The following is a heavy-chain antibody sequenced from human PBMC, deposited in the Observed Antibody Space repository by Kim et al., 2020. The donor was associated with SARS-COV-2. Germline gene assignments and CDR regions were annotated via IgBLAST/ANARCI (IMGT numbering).Heavy chain of an antibody. V-gene: IGHV4-59*01. J-gene: IGHJ4*02. D-gene: IGHD2-15*01. CDR3: ARRGVAHFDY. CDR2: ST. Sequence: STNYNPAPQSRSTISGDTSKNRFSLKLSSVTAADTGVYYCARRGVAHFDYWGQGTLVTVSS.